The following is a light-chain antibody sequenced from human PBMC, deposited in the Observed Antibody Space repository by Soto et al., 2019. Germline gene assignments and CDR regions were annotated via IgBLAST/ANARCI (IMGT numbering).Light chain of an antibody. CDR2: DAS. Sequence: EIVLTQSPVTLSLSPGERATLSCRASQSVSSSLAWYQQKPGQAPRLLIYDASNTATGIPARFSGSGSGTVFTLTITSLEPEDFAIYYCQQRSSSITFGQGTRLETK. CDR3: QQRSSSIT. J-gene: IGKJ5*01. V-gene: IGKV3-11*01. CDR1: QSVSSS.